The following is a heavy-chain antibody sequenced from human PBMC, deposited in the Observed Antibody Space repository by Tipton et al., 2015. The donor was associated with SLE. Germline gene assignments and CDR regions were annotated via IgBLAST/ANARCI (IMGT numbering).Heavy chain of an antibody. CDR1: GDSVSDYY. J-gene: IGHJ4*02. Sequence: TLSLTCTVSGDSVSDYYWNWIRQPPGKGLEWIGYISYSGYTSYNLSLKSRVTISIDTSKNQFSLKLSSLTAADTAVYYCARGWSSSSFDYWGQGTLVTVSS. CDR3: ARGWSSSSFDY. V-gene: IGHV4-59*02. CDR2: ISYSGYT. D-gene: IGHD6-6*01.